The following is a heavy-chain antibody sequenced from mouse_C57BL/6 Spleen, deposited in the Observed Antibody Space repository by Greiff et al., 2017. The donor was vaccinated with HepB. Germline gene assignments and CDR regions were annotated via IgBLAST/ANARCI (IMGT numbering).Heavy chain of an antibody. CDR1: GYTFTSYW. J-gene: IGHJ2*01. V-gene: IGHV1-69*01. CDR2: IDPSDSYT. D-gene: IGHD4-1*01. Sequence: VQLQQPGAELVMPGASVKLSCKASGYTFTSYWMHWVKQRPGQGLEWIGEIDPSDSYTNYNQKFKGKSTLTVDKSSSPAYMQLSSLTSEDSAVYYCARRTGTQGYFDYWGQGTTLTVSS. CDR3: ARRTGTQGYFDY.